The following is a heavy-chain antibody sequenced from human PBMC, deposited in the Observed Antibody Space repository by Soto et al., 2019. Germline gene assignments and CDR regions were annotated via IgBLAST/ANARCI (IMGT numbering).Heavy chain of an antibody. V-gene: IGHV3-11*01. CDR2: IDFTSNSI. CDR1: GFSFSDYY. CDR3: RASSSEYYFDY. Sequence: PGGSLRLSCAASGFSFSDYYMSWIRQAPGKGLEWVSYIDFTSNSIYYADSVKGRFTISRDNAKNSLYLQMNSLRAEDTAVYYCRASSSEYYFDYWGQGTLVTVSS. J-gene: IGHJ4*02. D-gene: IGHD6-6*01.